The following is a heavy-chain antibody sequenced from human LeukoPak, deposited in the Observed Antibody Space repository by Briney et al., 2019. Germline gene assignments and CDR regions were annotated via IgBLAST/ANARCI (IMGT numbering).Heavy chain of an antibody. CDR1: GGSLNNYH. CDR3: ARGRYCSADICSGGDAFDT. Sequence: SETLSLTCTVAGGSLNNYHWTWIRQPAGKGLEWIGRIYLSGLSTSGSTNYNPSLSSRVTMSVDTSKNQFSLKLSSVTAVDTAVYYCARGRYCSADICSGGDAFDTWGQGTMVSVSS. D-gene: IGHD2-15*01. CDR2: IYLSGLSTSGST. V-gene: IGHV4-4*07. J-gene: IGHJ3*02.